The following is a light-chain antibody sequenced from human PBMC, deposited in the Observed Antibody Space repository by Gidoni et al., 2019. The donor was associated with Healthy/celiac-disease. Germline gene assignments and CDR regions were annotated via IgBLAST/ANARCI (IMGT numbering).Light chain of an antibody. CDR2: AAS. Sequence: DIQMTQSPSSLSASVGDRVTITCRASQGISNYLAWYQQKPGKVPKLLIYAASTLQSGVPSRFSGSGSGTDLTLNISSLQPEDVATYYCQKYNSAHQTFGQGTKVEIK. V-gene: IGKV1-27*01. CDR3: QKYNSAHQT. J-gene: IGKJ1*01. CDR1: QGISNY.